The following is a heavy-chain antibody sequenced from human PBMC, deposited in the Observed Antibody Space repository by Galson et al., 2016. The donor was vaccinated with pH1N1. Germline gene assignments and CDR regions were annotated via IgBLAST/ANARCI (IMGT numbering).Heavy chain of an antibody. J-gene: IGHJ4*02. D-gene: IGHD2-2*02. Sequence: SLRLSCAASGFLVTANYMSWVRQAPGKGLEWVSSISRADDTYYADSVKGRFPISRDNSKNSLFLQMSSLRADDTALYYCAKDLCSGASCYTVWEVRDFDYWGPGTLVTVSS. CDR2: ISRADDT. CDR1: GFLVTANY. V-gene: IGHV3-53*01. CDR3: AKDLCSGASCYTVWEVRDFDY.